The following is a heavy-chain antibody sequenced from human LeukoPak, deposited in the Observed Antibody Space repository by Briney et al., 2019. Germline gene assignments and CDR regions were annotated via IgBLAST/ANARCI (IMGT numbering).Heavy chain of an antibody. CDR3: ARAKDCGSITCPFDI. J-gene: IGHJ3*02. CDR1: AFTFHDYG. CDR2: INWNSGST. Sequence: GEALRLSCAASAFTFHDYGMSWVRQAPGKGLDWVSGINWNSGSTAYGDSVKGRFTISRDNGKNSLYLQMNSLRVEDTALYYCARAKDCGSITCPFDIWGQGTMVTVSS. D-gene: IGHD2-2*01. V-gene: IGHV3-20*04.